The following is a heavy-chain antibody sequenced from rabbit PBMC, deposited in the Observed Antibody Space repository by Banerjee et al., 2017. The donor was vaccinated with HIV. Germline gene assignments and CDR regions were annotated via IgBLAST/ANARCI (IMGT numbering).Heavy chain of an antibody. J-gene: IGHJ4*01. D-gene: IGHD6-1*01. CDR1: GFDFSHYG. V-gene: IGHV1S47*01. CDR2: IDPVFRST. CDR3: VRDQARMLDL. Sequence: QEQLVESGGGLVQPGGSLKLSCKASGFDFSHYGVSWVRQAPGKGLEWIGYIDPVFRSTHSASWVNGRFTISSHNAQNTLYLQLNSLTAADTATYFCVRDQARMLDLWGPGTLVTVS.